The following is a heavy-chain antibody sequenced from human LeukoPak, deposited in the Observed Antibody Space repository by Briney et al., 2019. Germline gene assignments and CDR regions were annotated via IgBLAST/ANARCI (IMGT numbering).Heavy chain of an antibody. CDR2: IRYDGSNK. D-gene: IGHD1-14*01. CDR3: AKVGISNLFDP. V-gene: IGHV3-30*02. Sequence: GGSLRLSCVVSGFIVSSNYMSWVRQAPGKGLEWVAFIRYDGSNKYYADSVKGRFTISRDNSKNTLYLKMNSLRAEDTAVYYCAKVGISNLFDPWGQGTLVTVSS. J-gene: IGHJ5*02. CDR1: GFIVSSNY.